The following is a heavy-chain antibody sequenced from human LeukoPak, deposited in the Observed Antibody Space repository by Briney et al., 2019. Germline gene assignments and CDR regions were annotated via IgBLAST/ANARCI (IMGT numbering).Heavy chain of an antibody. D-gene: IGHD6-19*01. V-gene: IGHV3-23*01. J-gene: IGHJ1*01. Sequence: GGSLRLSCAAFGFTFSSSAMSWVRQVPGKGLEWVSGISASGGSTSYADSVRGRFTISRDNSKNTLYLQMNSLRAEDTAVYYCAKTLAVAGNLGYFQHWGQGTLVTVSS. CDR1: GFTFSSSA. CDR2: ISASGGST. CDR3: AKTLAVAGNLGYFQH.